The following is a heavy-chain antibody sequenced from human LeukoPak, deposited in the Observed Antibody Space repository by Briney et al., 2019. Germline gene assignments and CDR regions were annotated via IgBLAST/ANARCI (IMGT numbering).Heavy chain of an antibody. CDR3: ARSGYYYDGSLDY. CDR2: IYYSGST. Sequence: PSETLSLTCTVSGGSISSHYWSWIRQPPGEGLEWIGYIYYSGSTNYNPSLKSRVTISVDTSKNQFSLKLSSVTAAVTAVYYCARSGYYYDGSLDYWGQGTLVTVSS. J-gene: IGHJ4*02. CDR1: GGSISSHY. D-gene: IGHD3-22*01. V-gene: IGHV4-59*11.